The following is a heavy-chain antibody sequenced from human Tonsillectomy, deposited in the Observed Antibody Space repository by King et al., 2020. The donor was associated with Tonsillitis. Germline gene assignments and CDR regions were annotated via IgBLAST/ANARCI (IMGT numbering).Heavy chain of an antibody. J-gene: IGHJ4*02. D-gene: IGHD5-18*01. CDR3: ARFQLGLRAMDY. V-gene: IGHV4-39*01. Sequence: QLQESCPGLVKPSETLSLTCTFSGGSLSSSSYYWGCLRQPPGTGREWIVRIYYSGSTYYNPSLTRRVTISVDTSENQFSLKLSSVTAADTSVYYCARFQLGLRAMDYWGQGTLGTDSS. CDR1: GGSLSSSSYY. CDR2: IYYSGST.